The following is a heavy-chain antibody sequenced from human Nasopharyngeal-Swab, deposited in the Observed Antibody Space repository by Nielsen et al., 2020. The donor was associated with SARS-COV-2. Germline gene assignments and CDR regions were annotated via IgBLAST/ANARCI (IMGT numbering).Heavy chain of an antibody. D-gene: IGHD3-10*01. J-gene: IGHJ4*02. CDR1: GFTFSSFA. V-gene: IGHV3-23*01. CDR2: ISGSGGSI. CDR3: AKAPRYYFGSGSFYFEY. Sequence: GGSLRLSCAASGFTFSSFAMSWVRQAPGKGLEWVSSISGSGGSIYYADSVKGRFTISRDNSKNTLYLQMSSLRAEDTAVYYCAKAPRYYFGSGSFYFEYWGQGTLVTVS.